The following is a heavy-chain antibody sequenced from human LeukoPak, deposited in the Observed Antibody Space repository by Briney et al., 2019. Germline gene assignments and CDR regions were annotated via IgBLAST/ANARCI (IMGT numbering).Heavy chain of an antibody. CDR2: IYYSGST. V-gene: IGHV4-30-4*01. D-gene: IGHD3-10*01. CDR3: ARGGSLRFGELLGDI. Sequence: SQTLSFTCTVSGGSISSGDYYWSWIRQPPGKGLEWIGYIYYSGSTYYNPSLKSRVTISVDTSKNQFSLKLSSVTAADTAVYYCARGGSLRFGELLGDIWGQGTMVTVSS. CDR1: GGSISSGDYY. J-gene: IGHJ3*02.